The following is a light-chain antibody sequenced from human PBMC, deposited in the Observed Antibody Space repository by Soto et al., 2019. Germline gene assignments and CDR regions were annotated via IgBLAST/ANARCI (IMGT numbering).Light chain of an antibody. CDR3: CSYAGSFTWV. Sequence: QSALAQPRSVSGSPGQSDTISCSGTSXDLGAYNFVSWYQHHPGRAPKLMIYDVTLRPSGVPYRFSGSKSGNTASLTISGLQAEDEADYYCCSYAGSFTWVFGGGTKVTVL. CDR1: SXDLGAYNF. V-gene: IGLV2-11*01. CDR2: DVT. J-gene: IGLJ3*02.